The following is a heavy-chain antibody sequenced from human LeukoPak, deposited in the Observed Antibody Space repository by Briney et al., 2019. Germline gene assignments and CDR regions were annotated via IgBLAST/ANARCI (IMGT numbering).Heavy chain of an antibody. D-gene: IGHD2-2*01. CDR3: AKVCKLGYCSSTSCPLRGYYMDV. CDR2: TSYDGSNH. CDR1: GFTFSIYS. Sequence: GGSLRLSCAASGFTFSIYSMHWVRQAPDRGLEWVAVTSYDGSNHYYADSVKGRFTISRDNSKNTLYLQMNSLRAEDTAVYYCAKVCKLGYCSSTSCPLRGYYMDVWGKGTTVTVSS. V-gene: IGHV3-30*04. J-gene: IGHJ6*03.